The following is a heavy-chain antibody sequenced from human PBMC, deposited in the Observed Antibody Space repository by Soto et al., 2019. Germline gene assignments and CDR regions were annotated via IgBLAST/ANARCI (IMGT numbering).Heavy chain of an antibody. J-gene: IGHJ4*01. CDR2: FYYTGIT. V-gene: IGHV4-59*08. CDR3: ARHVVESLSFGERVHLSAY. Sequence: SETLSLTCTVSGGSISNYCWSWIRQPPGKGLEWIGYFYYTGITNYNPSLKSRISMSVDTSKNQFSLKLSSVTAADTAVYYCARHVVESLSFGERVHLSAYWGHGTLVTVSS. CDR1: GGSISNYC. D-gene: IGHD3-10*01.